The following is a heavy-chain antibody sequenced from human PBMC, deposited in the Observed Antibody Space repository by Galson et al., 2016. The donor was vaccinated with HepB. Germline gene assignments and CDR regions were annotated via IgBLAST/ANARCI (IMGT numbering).Heavy chain of an antibody. Sequence: TLSLTCTVSGVSISSVDYHWSWIRQTPGKGLEWLGYIYYTGRTYQTPSLRSRLTISVDTSKNQFSLEMTPVTAADTGVYFCARGLMIRGIKDFHYYGMDVWGQGTTVIVS. CDR3: ARGLMIRGIKDFHYYGMDV. CDR2: IYYTGRT. J-gene: IGHJ6*02. CDR1: GVSISSVDYH. D-gene: IGHD3-10*01. V-gene: IGHV4-30-4*01.